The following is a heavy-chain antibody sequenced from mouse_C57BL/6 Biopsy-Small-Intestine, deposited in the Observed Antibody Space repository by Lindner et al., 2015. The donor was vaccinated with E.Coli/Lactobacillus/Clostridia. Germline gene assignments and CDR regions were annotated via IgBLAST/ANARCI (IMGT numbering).Heavy chain of an antibody. V-gene: IGHV1S135*01. CDR3: ASYDGY. CDR2: IDPYNGAT. J-gene: IGHJ2*01. D-gene: IGHD2-3*01. Sequence: VQLQESGPELVKPGASVKMSCKASGYSFTGYNMHWVKQSHGKSLEWIGYIDPYNGATSYNQKFKGKATLTVDKSSSTAYMQLNSLTSEDSAVYYCASYDGYWGQGTTLTVSS. CDR1: GYSFTGYN.